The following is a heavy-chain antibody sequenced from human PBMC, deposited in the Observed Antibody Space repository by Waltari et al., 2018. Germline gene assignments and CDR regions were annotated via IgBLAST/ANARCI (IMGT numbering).Heavy chain of an antibody. V-gene: IGHV4-39*07. Sequence: QLQLQESGPGLVKTSETLSLTCTVSGGSISSSSYYWGWIRQPPGKGLEWIGSIYYSGSTYYNPSLKSRVTISVDTSKNQFSLKLSSVTAADTAVYYCARDRYYDSSGYPVGDWFDPWGQGTLVTVSS. J-gene: IGHJ5*02. CDR1: GGSISSSSYY. CDR2: IYYSGST. D-gene: IGHD3-22*01. CDR3: ARDRYYDSSGYPVGDWFDP.